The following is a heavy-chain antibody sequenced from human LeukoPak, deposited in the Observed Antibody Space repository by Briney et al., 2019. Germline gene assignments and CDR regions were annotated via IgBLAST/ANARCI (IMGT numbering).Heavy chain of an antibody. CDR2: IYYSGST. V-gene: IGHV4-59*01. Sequence: SETLSLTCTVSGGSISSYYWSWMRQPLGKGLEWIGYIYYSGSTNCNPSLKSRVTISVDTSKNQFSLKLSSVAAADTAVYYCARDAPYLDYGYDPGYYYGMDVWGQGTTVTVSS. J-gene: IGHJ6*02. D-gene: IGHD5-12*01. CDR3: ARDAPYLDYGYDPGYYYGMDV. CDR1: GGSISSYY.